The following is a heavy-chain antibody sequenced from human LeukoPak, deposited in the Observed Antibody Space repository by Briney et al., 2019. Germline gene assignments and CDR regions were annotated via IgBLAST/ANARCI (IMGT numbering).Heavy chain of an antibody. CDR3: ARGAYGDYAVDY. CDR1: GYTFTGYY. CDR2: INPNSGGT. D-gene: IGHD4-17*01. V-gene: IGHV1-2*02. Sequence: ASVNVSCKASGYTFTGYYKHWVRQAPGPGLEWMGWINPNSGGTNYAQKFQGRVTMTRDTSISTAYMELSRLRSDDTAVYYCARGAYGDYAVDYWGQGTLVTVSS. J-gene: IGHJ4*02.